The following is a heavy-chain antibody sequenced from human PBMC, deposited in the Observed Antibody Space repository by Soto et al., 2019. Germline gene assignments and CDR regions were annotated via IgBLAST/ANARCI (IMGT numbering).Heavy chain of an antibody. CDR3: ARVARFCSSPSCRGRNWFDP. V-gene: IGHV4-30-4*01. Sequence: SETLSLTCSVSGGSISSGDYYWSWIRQPSGKGLEWIGYMFYTGTTYYNPSLKSRITISMDTSKNQFSLRLTSVTAADTAEYHCARVARFCSSPSCRGRNWFDPWGQGTRVTVSS. CDR1: GGSISSGDYY. D-gene: IGHD2-2*01. CDR2: MFYTGTT. J-gene: IGHJ5*02.